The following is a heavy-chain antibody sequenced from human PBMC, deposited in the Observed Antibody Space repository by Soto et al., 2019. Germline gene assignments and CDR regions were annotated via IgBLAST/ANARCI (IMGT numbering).Heavy chain of an antibody. CDR2: TIPVFDTA. J-gene: IGHJ6*02. CDR3: ARDPAPTVTTLAHGLYV. CDR1: GGSFRRHG. Sequence: ASVKVSCKASGGSFRRHGISWVRQAPGQGLEWMGGTIPVFDTANYAQKFQGRLTITADESTNTAYMDLSSLTSEDTAMYYCARDPAPTVTTLAHGLYVWGQGTTVTVS. V-gene: IGHV1-69*13. D-gene: IGHD4-17*01.